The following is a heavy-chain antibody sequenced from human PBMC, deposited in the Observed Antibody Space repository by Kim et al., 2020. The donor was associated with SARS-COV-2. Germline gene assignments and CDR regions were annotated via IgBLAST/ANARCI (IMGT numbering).Heavy chain of an antibody. J-gene: IGHJ4*02. Sequence: VYAPSVKGRFTNSRDDSKDSVYLPMNSLTTEDTALYFCAGSPNTVIPFDSWGQGTLVLVSS. D-gene: IGHD4-17*01. V-gene: IGHV3-49*02. CDR3: AGSPNTVIPFDS.